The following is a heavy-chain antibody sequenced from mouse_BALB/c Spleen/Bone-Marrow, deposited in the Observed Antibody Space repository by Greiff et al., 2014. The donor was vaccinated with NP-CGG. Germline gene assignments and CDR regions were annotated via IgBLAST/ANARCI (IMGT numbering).Heavy chain of an antibody. Sequence: EVKLQESGAELVKPGASVKLSCTASGFNIKDTYMHWVKQRPEQGLEWIGRIDPANGNTKYDPKFQGKATITADTSSNTAYLQLSSPTSEDTAVYYCAPYYYGSSQFAYWGQGTLVTVSA. CDR1: GFNIKDTY. J-gene: IGHJ3*01. CDR3: APYYYGSSQFAY. V-gene: IGHV14-3*02. CDR2: IDPANGNT. D-gene: IGHD1-1*01.